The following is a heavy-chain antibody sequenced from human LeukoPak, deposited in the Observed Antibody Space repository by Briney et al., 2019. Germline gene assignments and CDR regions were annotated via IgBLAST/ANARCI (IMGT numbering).Heavy chain of an antibody. Sequence: GGSLRLSCAASGFTFSSYAMHWVRQAPGKGLEWVAVISYDGSNKYYADSVKGRFTISRDNSKNTLYPQMNGLRAEDTAVYYCARGRGITMVRGVPNVWGKGTTVTVSS. CDR3: ARGRGITMVRGVPNV. V-gene: IGHV3-30-3*01. J-gene: IGHJ6*04. D-gene: IGHD3-10*01. CDR2: ISYDGSNK. CDR1: GFTFSSYA.